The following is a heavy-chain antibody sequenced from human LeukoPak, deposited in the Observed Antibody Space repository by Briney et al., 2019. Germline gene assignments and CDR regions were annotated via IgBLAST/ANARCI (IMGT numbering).Heavy chain of an antibody. V-gene: IGHV4-4*07. J-gene: IGHJ5*02. CDR3: ARSYTMVRGVSWFDP. D-gene: IGHD3-10*01. Sequence: SETLSLTCTVSGGSISSYYGSWIRQPAGKGLEWIGRIYTSGSTNYNPSLKSRVTMSVDTSKNQFSLKLSSVTAADTAVYYCARSYTMVRGVSWFDPWGQGTLVTVSS. CDR2: IYTSGST. CDR1: GGSISSYY.